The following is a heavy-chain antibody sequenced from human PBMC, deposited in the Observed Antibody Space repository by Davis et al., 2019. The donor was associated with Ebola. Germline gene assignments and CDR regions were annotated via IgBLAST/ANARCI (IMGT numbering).Heavy chain of an antibody. V-gene: IGHV3-23*01. D-gene: IGHD2/OR15-2a*01. CDR3: VKDSSNIWFAI. CDR1: GFTFDDYA. CDR2: FGTGGDT. Sequence: GGSLRLSCAASGFTFDDYAMHWVRQAPGKGLEWVSTFGTGGDTYYADSVKGRFAISRDNSRGTLYLQMNSLRVEDSAIYYCVKDSSNIWFAIWGQGTLVTVSS. J-gene: IGHJ3*02.